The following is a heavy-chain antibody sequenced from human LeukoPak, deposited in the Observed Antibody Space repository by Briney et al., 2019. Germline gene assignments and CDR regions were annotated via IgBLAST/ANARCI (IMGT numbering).Heavy chain of an antibody. CDR2: ISAYNGNT. V-gene: IGHV1-18*01. D-gene: IGHD5-18*01. CDR1: GHTFTSYG. Sequence: GASVKVSCKASGHTFTSYGISWVRQAPGQGLEWMGWISAYNGNTNYAQKLQGRVTMTTDTSTSTAYMELRSLRSDDTAVYYCAKDTAMVTTTRNYYYYGMDVWGQGTTVTVSS. J-gene: IGHJ6*02. CDR3: AKDTAMVTTTRNYYYYGMDV.